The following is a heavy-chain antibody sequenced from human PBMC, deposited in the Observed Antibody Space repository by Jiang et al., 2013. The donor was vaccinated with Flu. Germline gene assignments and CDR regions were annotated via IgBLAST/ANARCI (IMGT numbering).Heavy chain of an antibody. J-gene: IGHJ3*02. CDR1: GDSVSSNSAA. CDR2: TYYRSKWYN. CDR3: ARNVRYFDWPENDAFDI. D-gene: IGHD3-9*01. V-gene: IGHV6-1*01. Sequence: GLVKPSQTLSLTCAISGDSVSSNSAAWNWIRQSPSRGLEWLGRTYYRSKWYNDYAVSVKSRITINPDTSKNQFSLQLNSVTPEDTAVYYCARNVRYFDWPENDAFDIWGQGTMVTVSS.